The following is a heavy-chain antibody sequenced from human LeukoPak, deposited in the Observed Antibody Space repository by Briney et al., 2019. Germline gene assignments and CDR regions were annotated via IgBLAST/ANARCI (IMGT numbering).Heavy chain of an antibody. CDR2: IIPIFGTA. D-gene: IGHD3-22*01. CDR1: GGTFISYA. Sequence: SVKVSCKASGGTFISYAISWVRQAPGQGLEWMGGIIPIFGTANYAQKFQGRVTITADESTSTAYMEPSSLRSEDTAVYYCARDYYDSSGYYVVGFLDYWGQGTLVTVSP. V-gene: IGHV1-69*13. CDR3: ARDYYDSSGYYVVGFLDY. J-gene: IGHJ4*02.